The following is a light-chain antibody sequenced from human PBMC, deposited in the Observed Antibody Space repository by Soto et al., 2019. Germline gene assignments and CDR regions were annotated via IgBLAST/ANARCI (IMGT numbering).Light chain of an antibody. CDR2: GAS. V-gene: IGKV3-20*01. CDR1: QSVSSSY. Sequence: EMGVAQAPGTLSLSPGERATLSCRASQSVSSSYLAWYQQKPGQAPRLLIYGASSRATGIPDRFSGSGSGTDFTLTISRLEPEDFAVYYCQQYGSSPSVTFGQGTKV. CDR3: QQYGSSPSVT. J-gene: IGKJ1*01.